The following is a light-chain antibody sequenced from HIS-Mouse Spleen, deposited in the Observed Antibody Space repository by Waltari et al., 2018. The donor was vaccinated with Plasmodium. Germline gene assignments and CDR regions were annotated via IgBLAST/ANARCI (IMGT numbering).Light chain of an antibody. J-gene: IGKJ3*01. V-gene: IGKV3-15*01. Sequence: EIVMTQSPATLSVSPGERATLSCRASQSVSSNLAGNQQKPGQAPRLLIYGASTRATGIPARFSGSGSGTEFTLTISSLQSEDFAVYYCQQYNNWSFTFGPGTKVDIK. CDR3: QQYNNWSFT. CDR1: QSVSSN. CDR2: GAS.